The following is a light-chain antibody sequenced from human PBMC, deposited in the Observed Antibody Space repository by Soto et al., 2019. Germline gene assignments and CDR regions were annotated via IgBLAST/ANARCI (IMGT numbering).Light chain of an antibody. CDR1: SSDVGGYNY. J-gene: IGLJ2*01. Sequence: QSALTQPASVSGSPGQSITISCTGTSSDVGGYNYVSWYQQHPGKAPKLMIYDVSNRPSGVSNRFSGSKSGNTASLTISGLQAEDEADYYCNSYTSSSTVLFGGGTKLTVL. CDR3: NSYTSSSTVL. CDR2: DVS. V-gene: IGLV2-14*01.